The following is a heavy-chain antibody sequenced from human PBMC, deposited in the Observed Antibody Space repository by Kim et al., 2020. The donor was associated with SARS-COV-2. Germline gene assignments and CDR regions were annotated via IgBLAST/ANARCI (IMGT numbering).Heavy chain of an antibody. Sequence: AVSVKGRFTLSRDNAKTSLYLQMNSLRAEDTAVYYCASGPRMAYYYYMDVWGKGTTVTVSS. CDR3: ASGPRMAYYYYMDV. D-gene: IGHD2-15*01. V-gene: IGHV3-11*01. J-gene: IGHJ6*03.